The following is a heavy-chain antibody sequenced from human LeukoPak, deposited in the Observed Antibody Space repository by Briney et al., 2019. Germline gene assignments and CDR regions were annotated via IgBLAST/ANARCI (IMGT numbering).Heavy chain of an antibody. Sequence: GGSLRLSCVASGFTFRSCGMTWVRQAPGKGLEWVSTISGSDDGTYYADSVRGRFTISRDNSKNTLYLQMKALRDEDTATYYCAKRGPIYSSTPGNYFDYWGQGTLVTVSS. D-gene: IGHD3-10*01. J-gene: IGHJ4*02. V-gene: IGHV3-23*01. CDR2: ISGSDDGT. CDR3: AKRGPIYSSTPGNYFDY. CDR1: GFTFRSCG.